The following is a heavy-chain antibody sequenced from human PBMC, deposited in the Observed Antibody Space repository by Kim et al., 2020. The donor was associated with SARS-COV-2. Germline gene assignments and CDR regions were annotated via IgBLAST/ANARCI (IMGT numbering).Heavy chain of an antibody. CDR1: GGSISSSSYY. CDR2: IYYSGST. CDR3: ARQGGPTVTTFYWFDP. D-gene: IGHD4-17*01. Sequence: SETLSLTCTVSGGSISSSSYYWGWIRQPPGKGLEWIGSIYYSGSTYYNPSLKSRVTISVDTSKNQFSLKLISVTAADTAVYYCARQGGPTVTTFYWFDPWGQGTLVTVSS. J-gene: IGHJ5*02. V-gene: IGHV4-39*01.